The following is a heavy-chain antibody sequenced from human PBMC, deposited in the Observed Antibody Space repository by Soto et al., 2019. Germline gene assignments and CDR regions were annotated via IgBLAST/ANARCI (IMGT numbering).Heavy chain of an antibody. CDR3: ARIGGYHGPLDY. D-gene: IGHD3-16*02. J-gene: IGHJ4*01. CDR2: TYHRDST. V-gene: IGHV4-59*01. Sequence: SETLSLTCSVSGVSISSYFWSWIRQPPGRGLEWIGYTYHRDSTNYSPSLKSRVAISLDTSENQFSLKVNSVTAADTAVYYCARIGGYHGPLDYWGHGTPVTVSS. CDR1: GVSISSYF.